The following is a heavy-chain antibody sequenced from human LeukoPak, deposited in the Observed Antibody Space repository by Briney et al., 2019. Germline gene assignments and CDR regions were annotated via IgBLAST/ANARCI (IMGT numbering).Heavy chain of an antibody. V-gene: IGHV4-59*01. CDR3: ATANLYSDAFDY. CDR1: GGSISSYY. CDR2: IYYSAST. D-gene: IGHD2-8*01. Sequence: SETLSLTCTVSGGSISSYYWSWIRQPPGKGLEWIGYIYYSASTNYNPSLKSRVTISVDTSKNQFSLKLSSVTAADTAVYYCATANLYSDAFDYWGQGTLVTVSS. J-gene: IGHJ4*02.